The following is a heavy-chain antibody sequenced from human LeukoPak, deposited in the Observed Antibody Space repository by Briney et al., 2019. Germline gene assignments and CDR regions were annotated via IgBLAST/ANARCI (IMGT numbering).Heavy chain of an antibody. D-gene: IGHD1-14*01. V-gene: IGHV1-24*01. CDR3: ATAFTPGKPKDY. Sequence: ASVKVSCKVSGYTLTELSMHWVRQAPGKGREWMGGFDPEDGETIYAQKFQGRVTMTEDTSTDTAYMELSSLRSEDTPVYYCATAFTPGKPKDYWGQGTLVTVSS. CDR1: GYTLTELS. J-gene: IGHJ4*02. CDR2: FDPEDGET.